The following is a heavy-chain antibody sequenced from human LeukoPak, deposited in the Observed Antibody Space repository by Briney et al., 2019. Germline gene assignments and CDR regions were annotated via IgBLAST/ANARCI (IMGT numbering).Heavy chain of an antibody. CDR3: ARSGGSWRYFDY. CDR1: GFAFSSYA. D-gene: IGHD2-15*01. V-gene: IGHV3-30*04. Sequence: GRSLRLSCAASGFAFSSYAMHWVRQAPGKGLEWVAVISYDGSNKYYADSVKGRFTISRDNSKNTLYLQMNSLRAEDTAVYYCARSGGSWRYFDYWGQGTLVTVSS. J-gene: IGHJ4*02. CDR2: ISYDGSNK.